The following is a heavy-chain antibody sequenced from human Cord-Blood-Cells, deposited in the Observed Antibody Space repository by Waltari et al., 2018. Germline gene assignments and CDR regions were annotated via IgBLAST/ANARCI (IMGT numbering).Heavy chain of an antibody. Sequence: QVQLQQSGPGLVKPSQTLSLTCAISGDSVSSNSDAWNWNRQPSSRGLEWLGRTYYRSKWYNDYAVSVKSRITINPDTSKNQFSLQLNSVTPEDTAVYYCAREYKSEVRYAFDIWGQGTMVTVSS. CDR1: GDSVSSNSDA. CDR2: TYYRSKWYN. CDR3: AREYKSEVRYAFDI. J-gene: IGHJ3*02. V-gene: IGHV6-1*01. D-gene: IGHD1-20*01.